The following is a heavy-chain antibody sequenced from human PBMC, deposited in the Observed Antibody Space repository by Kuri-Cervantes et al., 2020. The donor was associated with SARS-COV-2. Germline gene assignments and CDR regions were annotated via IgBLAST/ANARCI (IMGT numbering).Heavy chain of an antibody. Sequence: SVKVSCKASGYTFPSYGISWVRQAPGQGLEWMGWISAYNGNTNYAQKLQGRVTITRDTSASTAYVEVSGLRSEDTAVYYCARVGGGHWELLYLDYWDQGPLVTVSS. CDR1: GYTFPSYG. J-gene: IGHJ4*02. V-gene: IGHV1-18*01. CDR3: ARVGGGHWELLYLDY. CDR2: ISAYNGNT. D-gene: IGHD1-26*01.